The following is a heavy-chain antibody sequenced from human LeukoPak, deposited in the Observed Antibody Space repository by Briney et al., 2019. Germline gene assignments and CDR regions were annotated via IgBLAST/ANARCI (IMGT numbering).Heavy chain of an antibody. CDR1: GFAFDDFA. CDR2: IRRRAYGGAA. J-gene: IGHJ4*02. V-gene: IGHV3-49*03. CDR3: SRNGLVDFDY. Sequence: PGGSLRLSCTTSGFAFDDFAMRWLRQPAGKGLEGVGFIRRRAYGGAAEYAASVKGRFIISRDDSKGIAYLQMNSLKTEDTAVYYCSRNGLVDFDYWGQGSRVIVSP.